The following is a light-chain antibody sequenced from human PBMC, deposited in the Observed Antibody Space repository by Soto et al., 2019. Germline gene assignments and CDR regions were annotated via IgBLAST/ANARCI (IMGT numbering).Light chain of an antibody. CDR1: SSDVGNYNL. CDR3: CSYAGGSTSYV. J-gene: IGLJ1*01. Sequence: QSVLTQPASVSGSPGQSITISCTGTSSDVGNYNLVSWYQQHPGKAPKLMIYDVTKRPSGVSNRFSGSKSGNTASLTISGLQAEDEADYYCCSYAGGSTSYVFGTGTKLTVL. CDR2: DVT. V-gene: IGLV2-23*02.